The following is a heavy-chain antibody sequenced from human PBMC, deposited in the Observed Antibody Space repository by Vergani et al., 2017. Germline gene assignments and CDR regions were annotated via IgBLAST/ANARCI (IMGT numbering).Heavy chain of an antibody. Sequence: QVHLVESGGGVVQPGRSLLLSFFFSFFPSLSSFLPFFLPSPGKGLEWVSLISDDGTQKYYADSVKGRFTISRDNSKRTLYLQMNSLRTEDTAVYYCATKSCGTPGCQRGYFREWGQGTLVTVSS. CDR3: ATKSCGTPGCQRGYFRE. D-gene: IGHD1-1*01. CDR2: ISDDGTQK. J-gene: IGHJ1*01. V-gene: IGHV3-30*03. CDR1: FFPSLSSF.